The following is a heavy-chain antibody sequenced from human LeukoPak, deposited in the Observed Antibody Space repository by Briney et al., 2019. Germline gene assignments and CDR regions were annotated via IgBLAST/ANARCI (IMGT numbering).Heavy chain of an antibody. CDR1: GYTFTSYD. D-gene: IGHD3-22*01. J-gene: IGHJ4*02. V-gene: IGHV1-8*01. Sequence: GASVKVSCKASGYTFTSYDINWVRQATGQGLEWMGWMNPNSGNTGYAQKFQGRVTMTTDTSTSTAHMELRSLRVDDTAVYYCARSLMSRGYHLSFDYWGQGTLVTVSS. CDR3: ARSLMSRGYHLSFDY. CDR2: MNPNSGNT.